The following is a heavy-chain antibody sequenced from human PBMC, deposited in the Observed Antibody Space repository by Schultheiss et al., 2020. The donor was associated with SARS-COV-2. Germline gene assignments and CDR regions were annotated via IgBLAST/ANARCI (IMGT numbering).Heavy chain of an antibody. CDR3: ARGGDILTGPFDY. CDR1: GGSISSGGYY. CDR2: IYYSGST. D-gene: IGHD3-9*01. V-gene: IGHV4-61*08. J-gene: IGHJ4*02. Sequence: SETLSLTCTVSGGSISSGGYYWSWIRQPPGKGLEWIGYIYYSGSTNYNPSLKSRVTISVDTSKNQFSLKLSSVTAADTAVYYCARGGDILTGPFDYWGQGTLVTVSS.